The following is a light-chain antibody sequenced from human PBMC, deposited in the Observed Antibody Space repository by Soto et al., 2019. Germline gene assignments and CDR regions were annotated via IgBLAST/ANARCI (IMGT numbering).Light chain of an antibody. J-gene: IGKJ1*01. CDR3: QQYNKWHPWT. CDR2: DAS. V-gene: IGKV3-15*01. Sequence: MVLTQSPATLSLSPGERAPLSCRASQSVSSYLAWYQQKPGQAPRLIIYDASTRANGIPARFSGSVSGTEFTLTISTLQSEDFAVYYCQQYNKWHPWTFGQGTKVDI. CDR1: QSVSSY.